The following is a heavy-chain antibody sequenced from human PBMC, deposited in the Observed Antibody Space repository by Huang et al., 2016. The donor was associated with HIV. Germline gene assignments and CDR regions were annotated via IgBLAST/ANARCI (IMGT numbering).Heavy chain of an antibody. CDR3: AKDREDSAYQLDY. D-gene: IGHD5-12*01. V-gene: IGHV3-30*18. J-gene: IGHJ4*02. Sequence: QVQLVESGGGVVQPGRSLRLSCAASGFTFSNIGVNWVRQAPGKGLEWVAAISYDGSYQYYSDSVKGRFTISRDDSQNTLYLQMSSLRAEDTAVYFCAKDREDSAYQLDYWGQGTRVTVSS. CDR1: GFTFSNIG. CDR2: ISYDGSYQ.